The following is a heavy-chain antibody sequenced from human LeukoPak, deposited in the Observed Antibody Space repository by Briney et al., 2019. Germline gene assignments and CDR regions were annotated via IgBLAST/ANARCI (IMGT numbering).Heavy chain of an antibody. V-gene: IGHV1-2*02. CDR3: FCDDSSGNFDT. J-gene: IGHJ4*02. D-gene: IGHD3-22*01. Sequence: GASVKVSCKASGYSFTGYYIHWLRHAPGQGLEWMGWINPYSGDTNYARKFQGRVTMTRDTSISTAYMELSGLTSDATSVYYCFCDDSSGNFDTWGQGTLVTVSS. CDR1: GYSFTGYY. CDR2: INPYSGDT.